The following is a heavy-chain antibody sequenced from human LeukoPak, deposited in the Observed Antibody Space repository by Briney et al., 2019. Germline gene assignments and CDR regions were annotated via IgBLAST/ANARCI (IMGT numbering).Heavy chain of an antibody. CDR3: AKSPAVDGAFDI. D-gene: IGHD4-23*01. V-gene: IGHV3-23*01. CDR1: GFTYSNFP. Sequence: GGSLRLSCAASGFTYSNFPVSGARHAPGKGLEWVSVIWGGGSNTYYADSVNGRFIICIDNSKNTLYLQMNSLRAEDTGVYYCAKSPAVDGAFDIWGQGKMVTVSS. J-gene: IGHJ3*02. CDR2: IWGGGSNT.